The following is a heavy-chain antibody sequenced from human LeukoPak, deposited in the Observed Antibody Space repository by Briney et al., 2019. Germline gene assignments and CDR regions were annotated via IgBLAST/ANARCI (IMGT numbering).Heavy chain of an antibody. D-gene: IGHD2-15*01. CDR2: ISAYNGNT. J-gene: IGHJ4*02. CDR1: GYTFTGYG. Sequence: ASVKVSCKASGYTFTGYGISWVRQAPGQGLEWMGWISAYNGNTNYAQKLQGRVTMTTDTSTSTAYMELRSLRSDDTAVYYCARDCSGGSCYSIDYWGQGTLVTVSS. CDR3: ARDCSGGSCYSIDY. V-gene: IGHV1-18*01.